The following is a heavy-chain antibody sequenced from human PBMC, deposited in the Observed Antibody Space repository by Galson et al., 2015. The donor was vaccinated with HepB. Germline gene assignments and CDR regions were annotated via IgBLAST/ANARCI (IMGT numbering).Heavy chain of an antibody. CDR2: ISSSGTTI. Sequence: SLRLSCAASGFSISDYYMSWIRQAPGKGLEWVSYISSSGTTIYYADSVKGRFTISRDNVKNSLYLQMNSLRAEDTAVYYCARDMGHCSGGSCHVNWFDFWGQGTLVTVSS. CDR1: GFSISDYY. D-gene: IGHD2-15*01. V-gene: IGHV3-11*01. CDR3: ARDMGHCSGGSCHVNWFDF. J-gene: IGHJ5*01.